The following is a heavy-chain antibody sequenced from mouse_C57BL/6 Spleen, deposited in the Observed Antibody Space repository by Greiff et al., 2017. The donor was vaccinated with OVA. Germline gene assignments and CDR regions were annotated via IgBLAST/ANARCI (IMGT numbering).Heavy chain of an antibody. CDR3: AREDDYDYFDY. CDR2: IHPNSGST. J-gene: IGHJ2*01. V-gene: IGHV1-64*01. D-gene: IGHD2-4*01. Sequence: QVQLQQPGAELVKPGASVKLSCKASGYTFTSYWMHWVKQRPGQGLEWIGMIHPNSGSTNYNEKFKSKATLTVDKSSSTAYMQLSSLTSEDSAVYYCAREDDYDYFDYWGQGTTLTVSS. CDR1: GYTFTSYW.